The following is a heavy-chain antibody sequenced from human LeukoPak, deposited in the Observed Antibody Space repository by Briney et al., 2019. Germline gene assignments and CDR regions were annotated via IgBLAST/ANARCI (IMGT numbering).Heavy chain of an antibody. J-gene: IGHJ4*02. D-gene: IGHD3-3*01. CDR2: IIPILGIA. CDR1: GGTFSSYT. CDR3: VVGEDYDFWSGYYFDY. V-gene: IGHV1-69*02. Sequence: ASVKVSCKASGGTFSSYTISWVRQAPGQGLEWMGRIIPILGIANYAQKFQGRGTITADKSTSTAYMELSSLRSEDTAVYYCVVGEDYDFWSGYYFDYWGQGTLVTVSS.